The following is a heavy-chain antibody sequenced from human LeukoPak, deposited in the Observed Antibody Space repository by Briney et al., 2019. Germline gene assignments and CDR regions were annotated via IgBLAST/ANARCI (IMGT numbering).Heavy chain of an antibody. V-gene: IGHV4-39*01. Sequence: SETLSLTCTVSGGSISSSSYYWGWIRQPPGTGLEWIGSIYYSGSTYYNPSLKSRVTISVDTSKNQFSLKLSSVTAADTAVYYCARRIYSSGWYYYYYGMDVWGQGTTVTVSS. D-gene: IGHD6-19*01. CDR1: GGSISSSSYY. CDR3: ARRIYSSGWYYYYYGMDV. CDR2: IYYSGST. J-gene: IGHJ6*02.